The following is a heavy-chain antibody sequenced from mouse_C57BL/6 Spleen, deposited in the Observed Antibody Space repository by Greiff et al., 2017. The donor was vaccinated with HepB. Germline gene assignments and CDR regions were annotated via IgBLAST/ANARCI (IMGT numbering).Heavy chain of an antibody. J-gene: IGHJ1*03. CDR1: GYTFTNYW. V-gene: IGHV1-63*01. CDR3: ARRDYYSKGYVDV. Sequence: VKLMESGAELIRPGTSVKMSCKASGYTFTNYWIGWAKQRPGHGLEWIGDIYPGGGYTNYNEKFKGKATLTADKSSSTDYMQFSSLTSEDSAIYYCARRDYYSKGYVDVWGTGTTVTVSS. CDR2: IYPGGGYT. D-gene: IGHD2-5*01.